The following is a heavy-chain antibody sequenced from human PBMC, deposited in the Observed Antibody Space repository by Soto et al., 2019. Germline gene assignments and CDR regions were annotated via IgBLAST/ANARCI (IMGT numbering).Heavy chain of an antibody. CDR3: ARQGYDSGWCVFDP. Sequence: SETLSLTCSLSGGAIGGYYWSWIRQPPGKALEWIGYVSYSGSTDYHPSLKSRVSISIDTSKNQFSLKMISVTAADTAVYYCARQGYDSGWCVFDPWGQGALVTVSS. CDR1: GGAIGGYY. V-gene: IGHV4-59*08. D-gene: IGHD6-19*01. J-gene: IGHJ5*02. CDR2: VSYSGST.